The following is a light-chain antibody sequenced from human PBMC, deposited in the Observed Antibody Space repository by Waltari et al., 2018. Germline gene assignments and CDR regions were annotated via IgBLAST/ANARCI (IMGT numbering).Light chain of an antibody. CDR2: EVT. CDR1: TSDVGSYTL. CDR3: CSFVAGSSWV. J-gene: IGLJ3*02. V-gene: IGLV2-23*02. Sequence: QSALTQPAPVSGSPGQSITISCTASTSDVGSYTLFSWYQFHPGKAPQLMIYEVTKRPSGISTRFSGSKSGNTASLTISGLRAEDEAEYFCCSFVAGSSWVFGGGTKLTV.